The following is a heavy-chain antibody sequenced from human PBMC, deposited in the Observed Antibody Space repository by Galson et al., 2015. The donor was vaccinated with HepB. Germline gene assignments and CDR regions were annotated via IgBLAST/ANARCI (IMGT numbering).Heavy chain of an antibody. V-gene: IGHV5-10-1*01. CDR3: ARFSSFHRYFDY. CDR2: IDPSDSYT. Sequence: QSGAEVNKPGESLRISCKGSGYSFTSYWIRWGRQIPGKRLEWMGRIDPSDSYTNYSPSFQGHVTISADKSIGTAYLQWSSLKASDTAMYYCARFSSFHRYFDYWGQGTLVTVSS. J-gene: IGHJ4*02. CDR1: GYSFTSYW.